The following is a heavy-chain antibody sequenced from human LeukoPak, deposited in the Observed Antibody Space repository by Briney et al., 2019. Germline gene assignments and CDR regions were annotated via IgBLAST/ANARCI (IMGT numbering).Heavy chain of an antibody. V-gene: IGHV4-39*07. CDR2: IYYSGST. CDR1: GGSISSSSYY. D-gene: IGHD5-24*01. J-gene: IGHJ4*02. Sequence: SETLSLTCTVSGGSISSSSYYWGWIRLPPGKGLEWIGSIYYSGSTYYNPSLKSRVTISVDTSKNQFSLKLSSVTAADTAVYYCAREYRTVEKATRWRLFDYWGQGTLVTVSS. CDR3: AREYRTVEKATRWRLFDY.